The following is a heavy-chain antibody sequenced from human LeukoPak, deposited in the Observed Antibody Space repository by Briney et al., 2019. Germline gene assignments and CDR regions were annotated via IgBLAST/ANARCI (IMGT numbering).Heavy chain of an antibody. V-gene: IGHV3-7*01. CDR1: GFTFSSYW. CDR2: IKQDGSEK. CDR3: ARDLRQFEWELLSDGAFDI. Sequence: GGSLRLSCAASGFTFSSYWMSWVRQAPGKGLEWVANIKQDGSEKYYVDSVKGRFTISRDNAKNSLYLQMNSMRAEDTAVYYCARDLRQFEWELLSDGAFDIWGQGTMVTVSS. D-gene: IGHD1-26*01. J-gene: IGHJ3*02.